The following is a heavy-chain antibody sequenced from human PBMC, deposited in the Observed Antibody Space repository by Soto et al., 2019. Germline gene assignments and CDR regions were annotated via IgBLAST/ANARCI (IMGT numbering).Heavy chain of an antibody. CDR1: GFTFSSYA. D-gene: IGHD1-1*01. CDR2: ISYDGSNK. V-gene: IGHV3-30-3*01. CDR3: ARDPERHADGYYGMDV. Sequence: QVQLVESGGGVVQPGRSLRLSCAASGFTFSSYAMHWVRQAPGKGLEWVAVISYDGSNKYYADSVKGRFTISRDNSKNTLYLQMNSLRAEDTAVYYCARDPERHADGYYGMDVWGQGTTVTVSS. J-gene: IGHJ6*02.